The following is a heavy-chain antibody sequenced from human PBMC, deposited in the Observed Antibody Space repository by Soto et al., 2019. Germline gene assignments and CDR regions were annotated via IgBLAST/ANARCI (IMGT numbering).Heavy chain of an antibody. J-gene: IGHJ4*02. Sequence: QVQLVESGGGVVQPGRSLRLSCAASGFTFSSYGMHWVRQAPGKGLXXXXXXXXDGSNKYYADSVKGRFTISRDNSKNTLYLQMNSLRAEDTAVYYCARDLSRGYSYGSDYWGQGTLVTVSS. CDR2: XXXDGSNK. CDR3: ARDLSRGYSYGSDY. CDR1: GFTFSSYG. D-gene: IGHD5-18*01. V-gene: IGHV3-33*01.